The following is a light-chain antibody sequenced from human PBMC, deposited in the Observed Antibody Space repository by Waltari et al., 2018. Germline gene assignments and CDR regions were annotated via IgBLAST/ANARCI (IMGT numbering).Light chain of an antibody. J-gene: IGKJ1*01. CDR2: KAS. CDR3: QQYNRAPQT. CDR1: QSINSW. Sequence: DIQMTQSPSSLSASVGDKVTITCQASQSINSWLAWYQQKPEKAPKPLIYKASSLESGVPSRFSGSGSGTGFSLTISSVQPEDFATYYCQQYNRAPQTFGQGTKVEIK. V-gene: IGKV1-5*03.